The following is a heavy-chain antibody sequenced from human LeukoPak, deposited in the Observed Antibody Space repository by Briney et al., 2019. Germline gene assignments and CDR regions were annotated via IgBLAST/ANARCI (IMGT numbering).Heavy chain of an antibody. Sequence: GGSLRLSCAASGFTFSDSYMTWVRQAPGKGVEWVAYISGSGHDINYSDSVKGRFTISRDDAKNSLYLQMSSLRVEDTAVYYCTRDPRHFDSCGQGTLVTVSS. J-gene: IGHJ5*01. V-gene: IGHV3-11*04. CDR3: TRDPRHFDS. CDR2: ISGSGHDI. CDR1: GFTFSDSY. D-gene: IGHD6-6*01.